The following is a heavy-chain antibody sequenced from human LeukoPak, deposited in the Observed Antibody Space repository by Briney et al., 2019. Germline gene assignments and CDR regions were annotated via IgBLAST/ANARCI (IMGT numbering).Heavy chain of an antibody. Sequence: PGGSLRLSCAASGFTFSSYEMNWVRQAPGKGLEWVSYISSSGSTIYYADSVKGRFTISRDNAKNSLYLQMNSLRAEDTAVYYCTRDHRYSGGGRYFDYWGQGTLVTVSS. CDR3: TRDHRYSGGGRYFDY. J-gene: IGHJ4*02. V-gene: IGHV3-48*03. CDR1: GFTFSSYE. D-gene: IGHD5-12*01. CDR2: ISSSGSTI.